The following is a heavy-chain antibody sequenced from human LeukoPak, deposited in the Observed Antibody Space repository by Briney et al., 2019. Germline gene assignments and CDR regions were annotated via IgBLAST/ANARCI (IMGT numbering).Heavy chain of an antibody. CDR3: PRDLDPEVPTLPMDV. D-gene: IGHD5-12*01. CDR1: GYTFTSYG. V-gene: IGHV1-18*01. J-gene: IGHJ6*02. CDR2: ISAYNGNT. Sequence: ASVKVSCKASGYTFTSYGISWVRQAPGQGLEWMGWISAYNGNTNYAQKLQGRVTMPTDTSTSTAYMELRSLRSDDTAVYYCPRDLDPEVPTLPMDVWGPGTTVTVSS.